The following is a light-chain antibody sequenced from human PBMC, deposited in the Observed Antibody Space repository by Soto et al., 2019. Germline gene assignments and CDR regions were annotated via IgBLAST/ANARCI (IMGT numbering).Light chain of an antibody. CDR3: QQHYINPIT. CDR1: QSVLYSAKNKNF. CDR2: WAS. Sequence: DIVMTQSPDSLALSLGERATIHCTSSQSVLYSAKNKNFLTWYQQKPGKPPKLLIYWASTRESGVPDRLTGSGSGTDFTLPIKSLQAEDVAVYCQQHYINPITFGQGTRLEIK. V-gene: IGKV4-1*01. J-gene: IGKJ5*01.